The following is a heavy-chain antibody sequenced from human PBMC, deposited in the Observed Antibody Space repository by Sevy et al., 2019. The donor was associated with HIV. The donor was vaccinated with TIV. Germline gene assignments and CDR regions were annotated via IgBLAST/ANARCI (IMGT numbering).Heavy chain of an antibody. CDR2: ISHSGNTI. CDR3: VRNSLKTSAVHLPYYFDF. CDR1: GFTFTDYY. D-gene: IGHD3-9*01. J-gene: IGHJ4*02. Sequence: GGSLRLPCAASGFTFTDYYMSWIRQSPGKGLEWVSYISHSGNTIYYADSVNGRFTISRDNAKNSLFLHMTSLTAEDTAFYYCVRNSLKTSAVHLPYYFDFWGQGTLVTVSS. V-gene: IGHV3-11*01.